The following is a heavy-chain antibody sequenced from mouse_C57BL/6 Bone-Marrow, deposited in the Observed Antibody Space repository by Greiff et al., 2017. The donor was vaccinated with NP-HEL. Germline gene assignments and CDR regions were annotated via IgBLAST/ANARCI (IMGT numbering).Heavy chain of an antibody. V-gene: IGHV5-12*01. CDR3: ARHALDYYGSSSAWFAY. J-gene: IGHJ3*01. CDR1: GFTFSDYY. CDR2: ISNGGGST. D-gene: IGHD1-1*01. Sequence: EVKLVESGGGLVQPGGSLKLSCAASGFTFSDYYMYWVRQTPEKRLEWVAYISNGGGSTYYPDTVKGRFTISRDNAKNTLYLQMSRLKSEDTAMYYCARHALDYYGSSSAWFAYWGQGTLVTVSA.